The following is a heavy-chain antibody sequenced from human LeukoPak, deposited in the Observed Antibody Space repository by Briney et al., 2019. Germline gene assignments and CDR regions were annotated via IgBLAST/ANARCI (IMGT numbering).Heavy chain of an antibody. CDR1: GYTFTSYY. CDR2: INSSGGST. V-gene: IGHV1-46*01. D-gene: IGHD6-6*01. CDR3: ARSPLSIAARPPFDY. J-gene: IGHJ4*02. Sequence: ASVKVSCKASGYTFTSYYMHWVRQAPGQGLEWMGIINSSGGSTSYAQQFQGRVTMTRDTSTSTVCMELSSLRSEDTAVYYCARSPLSIAARPPFDYWGQGTLVTVSS.